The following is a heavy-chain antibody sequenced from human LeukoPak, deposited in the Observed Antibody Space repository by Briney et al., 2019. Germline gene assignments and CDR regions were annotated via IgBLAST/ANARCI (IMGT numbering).Heavy chain of an antibody. Sequence: GESLKISCQGSGYSFTTSWIGWVRQMPGKGLEWMGLIYPADSNNRYSPSFQGQITISADKSINTAYLQWSSLKASDTAMYYCARRDDSKAFDYWGQGTLVTVSS. CDR3: ARRDDSKAFDY. CDR1: GYSFTTSW. CDR2: IYPADSNN. J-gene: IGHJ4*02. V-gene: IGHV5-51*01. D-gene: IGHD3-22*01.